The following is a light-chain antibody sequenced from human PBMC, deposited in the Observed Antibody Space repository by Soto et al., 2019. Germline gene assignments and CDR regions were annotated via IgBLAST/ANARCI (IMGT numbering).Light chain of an antibody. Sequence: DIQMTQSPSTLSASVGERVTITCRASQGIRKWLAWYQQKPGKAPKLLIYGASSLESGVPSRFSGSVSGTEFTLSISSLQPDDFATYFCQQYNSYDMWSFGQGTKVDLK. CDR2: GAS. CDR3: QQYNSYDMWS. V-gene: IGKV1-5*01. J-gene: IGKJ1*01. CDR1: QGIRKW.